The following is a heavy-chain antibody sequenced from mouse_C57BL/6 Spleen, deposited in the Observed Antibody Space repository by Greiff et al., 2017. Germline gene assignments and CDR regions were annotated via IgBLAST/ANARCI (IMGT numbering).Heavy chain of an antibody. J-gene: IGHJ4*01. Sequence: EVMLVESGGGLVKPGGSLKLSCAASGFTFSSYTMSWVRQTPEKRLEWVATISGGGGNTYYPDSVKGRFTISRDNAKNTLYLQMSSLRSEDTALYYFASSPITAVVGAMDYWGQGTSVTVSS. CDR2: ISGGGGNT. V-gene: IGHV5-9*01. D-gene: IGHD1-1*01. CDR3: ASSPITAVVGAMDY. CDR1: GFTFSSYT.